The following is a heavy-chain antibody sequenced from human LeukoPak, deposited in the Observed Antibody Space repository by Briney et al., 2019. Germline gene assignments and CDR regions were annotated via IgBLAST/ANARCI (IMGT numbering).Heavy chain of an antibody. J-gene: IGHJ5*02. CDR1: GGPISSYY. Sequence: SETLSLTCTVSGGPISSYYWSWIRQPPGKGLEWIGYIYYSGSTNYNPSLKSRVTISVDTSKNQFSLKLSSVTAADTAVYYCARRPGYYDLGWFDPWGQGTLVTVSS. V-gene: IGHV4-59*01. CDR3: ARRPGYYDLGWFDP. D-gene: IGHD3-22*01. CDR2: IYYSGST.